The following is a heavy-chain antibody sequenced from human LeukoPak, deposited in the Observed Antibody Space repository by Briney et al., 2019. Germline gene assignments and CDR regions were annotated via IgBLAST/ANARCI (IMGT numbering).Heavy chain of an antibody. CDR2: ISYDESNQ. D-gene: IGHD3-16*02. V-gene: IGHV3-30-3*01. J-gene: IGHJ3*01. CDR3: AREGAIVGNAFDL. Sequence: PGGSLRLSCAAPGFTFSNYAMHWVRQAPGKGLEWVAMISYDESNQYYVDSVKGRFTISRDNSKKSLYLQMNGLRPDDTALYYCAREGAIVGNAFDLWGLGTMVIVSS. CDR1: GFTFSNYA.